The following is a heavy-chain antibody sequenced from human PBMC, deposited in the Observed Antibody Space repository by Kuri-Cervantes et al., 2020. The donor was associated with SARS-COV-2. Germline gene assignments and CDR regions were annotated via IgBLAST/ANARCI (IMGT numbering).Heavy chain of an antibody. CDR2: IGPSGTTK. CDR1: GFIFSDYY. D-gene: IGHD3-3*01. CDR3: AKDLVSGITIFGVVIAAAAFDI. Sequence: GESLKISCTASGFIFSDYYMTWIRQAPGKGLEWVSNIGPSGTTKYYADSVKGRFTISRDNAKNSLYLQMNSLRAEDTAVYYCAKDLVSGITIFGVVIAAAAFDIWGQGTMVTVSS. V-gene: IGHV3-11*01. J-gene: IGHJ3*02.